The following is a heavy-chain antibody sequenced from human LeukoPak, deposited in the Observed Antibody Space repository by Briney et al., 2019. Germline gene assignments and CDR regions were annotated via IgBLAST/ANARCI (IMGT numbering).Heavy chain of an antibody. Sequence: GASAKVSSKASGYTFSTYSTTWVRQAPAQGLEWMGWISGYNGNTNYAQKIQGRVTMTTDTSTTTAYMELRSLRSDDTAVCYCSRDSACGCLRFDYWGQGTTVTVSS. V-gene: IGHV1-18*01. CDR2: ISGYNGNT. J-gene: IGHJ4*02. D-gene: IGHD6-19*01. CDR1: GYTFSTYS. CDR3: SRDSACGCLRFDY.